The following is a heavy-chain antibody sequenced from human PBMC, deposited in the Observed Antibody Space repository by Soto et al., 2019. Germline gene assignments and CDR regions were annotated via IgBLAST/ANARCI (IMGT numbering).Heavy chain of an antibody. CDR2: IYHSGSS. D-gene: IGHD4-17*01. Sequence: PSETLSLTCTVSGGSLSSGTYYWSWIRQPPGKGLEWIGYIYHSGSSQSNPSLKSRVTISIDTSKNQFSLELRSVTAADTAVYYCARDLLVTTVDYYFDSWGPGRLVTVSS. CDR3: ARDLLVTTVDYYFDS. V-gene: IGHV4-30-4*01. J-gene: IGHJ4*02. CDR1: GGSLSSGTYY.